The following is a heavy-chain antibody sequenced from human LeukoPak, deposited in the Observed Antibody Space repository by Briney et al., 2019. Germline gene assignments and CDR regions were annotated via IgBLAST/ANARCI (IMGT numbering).Heavy chain of an antibody. D-gene: IGHD4-17*01. CDR2: IYPGDSET. CDR1: GYIFSNYW. J-gene: IGHJ4*02. CDR3: ARRIYYGDYGFDY. Sequence: GESLKISCQASGYIFSNYWIGWVRQMPGKGLEWMAIIYPGDSETKYSPSFQGQVTISADKSSSIVYLHWSSLKASDTAMYYCARRIYYGDYGFDYWGQGTLVTVSS. V-gene: IGHV5-51*01.